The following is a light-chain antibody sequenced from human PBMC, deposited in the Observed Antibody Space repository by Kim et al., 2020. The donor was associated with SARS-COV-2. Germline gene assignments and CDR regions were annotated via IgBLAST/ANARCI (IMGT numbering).Light chain of an antibody. Sequence: DIVMTQYPDSLAVSLGERATINCKSSQSILYSSTNNNYLAWYQQKPGQHPRLLIYWASTRESGVPDRFSGSGSGTDFTLTISSLQAEDVAVYHCQQYYSAPYTFGQGTKLEI. CDR1: QSILYSSTNNNY. CDR2: WAS. CDR3: QQYYSAPYT. V-gene: IGKV4-1*01. J-gene: IGKJ2*01.